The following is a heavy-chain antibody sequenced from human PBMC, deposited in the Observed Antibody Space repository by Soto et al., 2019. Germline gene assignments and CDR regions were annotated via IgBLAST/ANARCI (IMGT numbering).Heavy chain of an antibody. Sequence: QVQLQESGPGLVKPSETLSLTCTVSGGSISSYYWSWIRQPPGKGLEWIGFIFYSGSTSYNPSLTSRVNISIDTSEYQSSLKLNSVTAADTAVYYCASMIGDPVLSFDSWGQGTLVAVSS. D-gene: IGHD3-10*02. V-gene: IGHV4-59*13. J-gene: IGHJ5*01. CDR2: IFYSGST. CDR1: GGSISSYY. CDR3: ASMIGDPVLSFDS.